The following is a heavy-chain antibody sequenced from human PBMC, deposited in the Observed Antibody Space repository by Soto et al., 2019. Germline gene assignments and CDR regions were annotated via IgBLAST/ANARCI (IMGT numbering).Heavy chain of an antibody. CDR3: AGELNQKRTAMVRGVIIPYFDY. J-gene: IGHJ4*02. CDR2: IYYSGST. Sequence: SETLSLTCTVSGGSTSSGGYYWSWIRRHPGKGLEWIGYIYYSGSTYYNPSLKSRVTISVDTSKNQFSLKLSSVTAADTAVYYCAGELNQKRTAMVRGVIIPYFDYWGQGTLVTVSS. V-gene: IGHV4-31*03. D-gene: IGHD3-10*01. CDR1: GGSTSSGGYY.